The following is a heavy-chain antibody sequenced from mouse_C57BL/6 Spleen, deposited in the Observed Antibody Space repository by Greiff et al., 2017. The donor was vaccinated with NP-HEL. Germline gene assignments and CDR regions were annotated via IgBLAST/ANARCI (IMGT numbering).Heavy chain of an antibody. J-gene: IGHJ4*01. CDR2: IHPNSGST. D-gene: IGHD1-1*01. CDR1: GYTFTSYW. Sequence: QVQLQQPGAELVKPGASVKLSCKASGYTFTSYWMHWVKQRPGQGLEWIGMIHPNSGSTNYNEKFKSKATLTVDKSSSTAYMQLRSLTSEDAAVYCCARDGSSILYAMDYWGQGTSVTVSS. V-gene: IGHV1-64*01. CDR3: ARDGSSILYAMDY.